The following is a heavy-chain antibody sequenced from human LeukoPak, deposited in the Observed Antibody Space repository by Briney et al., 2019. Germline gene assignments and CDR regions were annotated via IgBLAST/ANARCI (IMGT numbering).Heavy chain of an antibody. Sequence: GGSLRLSCAASGFTFRNYVIHWVRQAPGKGLEWVSYISSSGSTIYYADSVKGRFTISRDNAKNSLYLQMNSLRAEDTAVYYCARDWRGYTFDYWGQGTLVTVSS. CDR2: ISSSGSTI. D-gene: IGHD3-3*01. CDR3: ARDWRGYTFDY. CDR1: GFTFRNYV. V-gene: IGHV3-48*04. J-gene: IGHJ4*02.